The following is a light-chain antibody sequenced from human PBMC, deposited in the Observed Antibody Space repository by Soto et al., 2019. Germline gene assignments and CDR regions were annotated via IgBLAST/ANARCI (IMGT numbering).Light chain of an antibody. CDR2: DVS. Sequence: VLTQPASVSGSPGQSITLSCTGTSSDIGGYNYVSWYQQHPGKAPKLMIYDVSNRPSGVSYRFSGSKSGNTASLTISGLQAEDEADYFCSSYTSSSTLVVFGTGTKVTVL. CDR1: SSDIGGYNY. CDR3: SSYTSSSTLVV. J-gene: IGLJ1*01. V-gene: IGLV2-14*01.